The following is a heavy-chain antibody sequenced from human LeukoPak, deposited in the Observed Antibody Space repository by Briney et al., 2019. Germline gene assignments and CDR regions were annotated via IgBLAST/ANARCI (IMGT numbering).Heavy chain of an antibody. Sequence: ASVKVSCKASGYTFTSYYMHWVRQAPGQGLEWMGLINPSGGSTSYAQKFQGRVTMTRDTSTSTVYMELSSLRSEDTAVYYCARDGVVGYTDSNWFDPWGQGTLVTVSS. D-gene: IGHD5-24*01. CDR2: INPSGGST. J-gene: IGHJ5*02. CDR1: GYTFTSYY. CDR3: ARDGVVGYTDSNWFDP. V-gene: IGHV1-46*01.